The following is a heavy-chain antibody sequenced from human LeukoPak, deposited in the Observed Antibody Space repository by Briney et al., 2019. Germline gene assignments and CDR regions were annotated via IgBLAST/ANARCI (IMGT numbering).Heavy chain of an antibody. Sequence: PSETLSLTCTVSGDSISSSYWSWIRQPPGKGLEWIASIYFSGSIDYNPSLKSRVTISVDTSMNQFSLRLGSVTAADTAVYYCASPSSSRGLAFDIWGQGTMVAVSS. CDR2: IYFSGSI. CDR3: ASPSSSRGLAFDI. D-gene: IGHD6-13*01. J-gene: IGHJ3*02. CDR1: GDSISSSY. V-gene: IGHV4-59*01.